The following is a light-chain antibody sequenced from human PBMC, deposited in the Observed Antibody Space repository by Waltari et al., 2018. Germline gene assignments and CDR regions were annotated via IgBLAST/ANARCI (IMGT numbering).Light chain of an antibody. CDR2: LDS. J-gene: IGKJ2*01. CDR3: MQGLQVPYT. Sequence: LQKPGQSPQLLIYLDSNRASGVPDRFSGSGSGTNFTLKITRVEAEDVGVYYCMQGLQVPYTFGQGTKLEI. V-gene: IGKV2-28*01.